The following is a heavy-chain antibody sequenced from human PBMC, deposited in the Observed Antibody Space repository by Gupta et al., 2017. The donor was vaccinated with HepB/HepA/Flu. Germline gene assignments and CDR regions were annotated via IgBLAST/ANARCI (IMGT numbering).Heavy chain of an antibody. CDR2: IIPTRGAT. CDR3: ARSFSSGWDSRDV. CDR1: GGTFGSYG. J-gene: IGHJ6*02. V-gene: IGHV1-69*04. D-gene: IGHD6-19*01. Sequence: QVQLVQSGAEVKKPGASVKVSCKTSGGTFGSYGINWVRQAPGQRLEWMGRIIPTRGATNYGQRFEGRVTVTADKSTNTAYMELTSLRSEDTAVEYCARSFSSGWDSRDVWGQGTTVTVSS.